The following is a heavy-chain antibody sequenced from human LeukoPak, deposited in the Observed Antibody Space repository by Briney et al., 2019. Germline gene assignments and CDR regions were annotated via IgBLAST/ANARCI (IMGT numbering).Heavy chain of an antibody. CDR2: IIPIIDVA. V-gene: IGHV1-69*04. D-gene: IGHD2-8*01. J-gene: IGHJ4*02. Sequence: ASVKVSCKASGGTFSTSVITWVRQAPGQGLEWMGRIIPIIDVAKAAQRFRDRVTITADKSTSTAYMELSSLRPDDTAVYYCAKGVLMVYAHYFDYWGQGTLVTVSS. CDR3: AKGVLMVYAHYFDY. CDR1: GGTFSTSV.